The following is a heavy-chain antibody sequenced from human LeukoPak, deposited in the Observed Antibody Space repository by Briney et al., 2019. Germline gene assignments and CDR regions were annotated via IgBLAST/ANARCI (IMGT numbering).Heavy chain of an antibody. CDR3: AAAPLIRIGDYGAPFDY. CDR1: GFTFTSSA. CDR2: IVVGSGNT. J-gene: IGHJ4*02. Sequence: GTSVKVSCKASGFTFTSSAVQWVRQARGQRLEWIGWIVVGSGNTNYAQKFQERVTITRDMSTSTAYMELSSLRSEDTAVYYCAAAPLIRIGDYGAPFDYWGQGTLVTVSS. D-gene: IGHD4-17*01. V-gene: IGHV1-58*01.